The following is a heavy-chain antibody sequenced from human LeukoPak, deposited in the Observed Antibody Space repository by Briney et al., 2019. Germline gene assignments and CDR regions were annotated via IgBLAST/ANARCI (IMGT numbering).Heavy chain of an antibody. CDR3: ARDDVGSARY. CDR1: GYTFTSYY. D-gene: IGHD1-26*01. V-gene: IGHV1-46*01. Sequence: GASVKVSCKASGYTFTSYYMHWVRQAPGQGLEWMGIINPSGGSTSYAQKFQGRLIMTTDTSTSTAYMELRSLRSDDTAVYYCARDDVGSARYWGQGTPVTVSS. J-gene: IGHJ4*02. CDR2: INPSGGST.